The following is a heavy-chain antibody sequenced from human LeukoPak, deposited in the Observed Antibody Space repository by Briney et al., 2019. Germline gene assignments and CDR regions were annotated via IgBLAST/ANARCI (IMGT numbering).Heavy chain of an antibody. CDR1: GFTFSNAW. D-gene: IGHD4-17*01. V-gene: IGHV3-15*01. Sequence: GGSLRLSCAASGFTFSNAWMSWVRQAPGKGLEWVGRIKSKTDGGTTDYAAHVKGRFTISRDDSKNTLYLQMNSLKTEDTAVYYCTTFADYGDYPASYYYYYMDVWGKGTTVTVSS. J-gene: IGHJ6*03. CDR3: TTFADYGDYPASYYYYYMDV. CDR2: IKSKTDGGTT.